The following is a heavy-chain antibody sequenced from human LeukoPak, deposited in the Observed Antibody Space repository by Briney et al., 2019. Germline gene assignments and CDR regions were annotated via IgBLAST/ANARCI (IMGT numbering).Heavy chain of an antibody. V-gene: IGHV1-2*02. CDR3: ARYCSGGSCYHFDY. J-gene: IGHJ4*02. CDR1: GYTFTGYY. D-gene: IGHD2-15*01. Sequence: ASVKVSCKASGYTFTGYYMHWVRQAPGQGLEWMGWINPNSGGTNYAQKFQGRVTMTRDTSTSTAYMELSRLRSDDTAVYYCARYCSGGSCYHFDYWGQGTLVTVSS. CDR2: INPNSGGT.